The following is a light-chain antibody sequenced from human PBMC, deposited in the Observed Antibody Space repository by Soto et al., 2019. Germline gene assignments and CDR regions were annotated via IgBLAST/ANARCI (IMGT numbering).Light chain of an antibody. Sequence: EIVLTQSPGTLSLSPGERATVYCRVSQSVSRASLAWYHQRPGQAPRLLIYGASSRATGVPDRFSGGGSGTDFTLTTSILEPEDLGVYYCQHYGQTFGPGTKVDIK. CDR3: QHYGQT. CDR1: QSVSRAS. V-gene: IGKV3-20*01. CDR2: GAS. J-gene: IGKJ1*01.